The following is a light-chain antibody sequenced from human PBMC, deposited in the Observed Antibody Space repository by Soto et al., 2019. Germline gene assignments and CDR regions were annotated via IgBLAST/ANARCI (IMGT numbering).Light chain of an antibody. CDR3: SSYAGSDRVI. V-gene: IGLV2-8*01. J-gene: IGLJ2*01. CDR2: DVT. CDR1: SSDVGGSKY. Sequence: QSALTQPPFASGSPGQSVTMSCTGTSSDVGGSKYVSWYQQHPGKVPKLIIFDVTERPSGVPDRFSGSKSGNTASLTVSGLQAEDEADYFCSSYAGSDRVIFGGGTKVTVL.